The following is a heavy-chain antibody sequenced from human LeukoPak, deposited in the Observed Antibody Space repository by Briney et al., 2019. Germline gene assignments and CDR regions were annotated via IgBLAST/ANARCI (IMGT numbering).Heavy chain of an antibody. CDR2: ISAYNGNT. V-gene: IGHV1-18*01. Sequence: GASVKVSCKASGGTFSSYAISWVRQAPGQGLEWMGWISAYNGNTNYAQKLQGRVTMTTDTSTSTAYMELRSLRSDDTAVYYCITMVRGVEYYFDYWGQGTLVTVSS. CDR1: GGTFSSYA. CDR3: ITMVRGVEYYFDY. D-gene: IGHD3-10*01. J-gene: IGHJ4*02.